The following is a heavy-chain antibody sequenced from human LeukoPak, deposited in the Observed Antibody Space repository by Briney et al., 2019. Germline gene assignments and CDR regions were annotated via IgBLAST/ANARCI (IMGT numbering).Heavy chain of an antibody. CDR3: ARDRALGFLEWFPDAFDI. CDR2: TNQDGNEK. CDR1: GFTFSNYW. J-gene: IGHJ3*02. Sequence: GGSLRLSCAASGFTFSNYWMSWVRQAPGEGLEWVANTNQDGNEKYYVDSVKGRFTISRDNAKNSLYLQMNSLRAEDTAVYYCARDRALGFLEWFPDAFDIWGQGTMVTVSS. D-gene: IGHD3-3*01. V-gene: IGHV3-7*01.